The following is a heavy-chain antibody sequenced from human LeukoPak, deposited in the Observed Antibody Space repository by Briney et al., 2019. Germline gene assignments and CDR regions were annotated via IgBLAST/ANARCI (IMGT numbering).Heavy chain of an antibody. CDR1: GFTFSSYE. V-gene: IGHV3-48*03. Sequence: PGGSLRLSCAASGFTFSSYEMNWVRQAPGKGLEWVSYISSSGSTLYYADSVKGRFTISRDNAKNSLYLQMNSLRAEDTAVYYCARERGVVTATLYDYWGQGTLVTVSS. CDR3: ARERGVVTATLYDY. J-gene: IGHJ4*02. CDR2: ISSSGSTL. D-gene: IGHD2-21*02.